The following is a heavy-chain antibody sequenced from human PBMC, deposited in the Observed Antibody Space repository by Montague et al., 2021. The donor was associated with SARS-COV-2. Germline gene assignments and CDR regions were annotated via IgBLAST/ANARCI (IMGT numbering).Heavy chain of an antibody. CDR1: GGSFSGYY. V-gene: IGHV4-34*01. CDR2: TNDSGRI. CDR3: ARGYCSGSGCYHYYGMDV. J-gene: IGHJ6*02. Sequence: SETLSLTCAVYGGSFSGYYWSWIRQPPGRGLEWIGETNDSGRINYNPSLKGRVTISVGTSKNQFSRRLSSVTAAETAVYYCARGYCSGSGCYHYYGMDVWGQGTTVTVSS. D-gene: IGHD2-15*01.